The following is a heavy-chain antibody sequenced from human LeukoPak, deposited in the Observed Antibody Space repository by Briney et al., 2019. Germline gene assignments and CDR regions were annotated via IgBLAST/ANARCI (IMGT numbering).Heavy chain of an antibody. Sequence: ISNRGSTIYYADSVKGRFTISRDNAKNSLYLQMNSLRAEDTAVHYCAREEDTTMVAYFDYWGQGTLVTVSS. CDR3: AREEDTTMVAYFDY. V-gene: IGHV3-11*01. J-gene: IGHJ4*02. D-gene: IGHD5-18*01. CDR2: ISNRGSTI.